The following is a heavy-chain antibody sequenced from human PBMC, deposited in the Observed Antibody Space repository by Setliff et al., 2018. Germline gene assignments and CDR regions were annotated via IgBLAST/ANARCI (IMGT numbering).Heavy chain of an antibody. CDR1: GGSISRGSYD. CDR2: IKQDGSEK. D-gene: IGHD3-3*01. Sequence: PSETLSLTCTVSGGSISRGSYDWSWVRQAPGKGLEWVANIKQDGSEKYYVDSVKGRFTISRDNAKNSLYLQMNSLRAEDTAVYYCAGVNNFYDFWSGYYGGYYFDYWGQGTLVTVSS. V-gene: IGHV3-7*01. J-gene: IGHJ4*02. CDR3: AGVNNFYDFWSGYYGGYYFDY.